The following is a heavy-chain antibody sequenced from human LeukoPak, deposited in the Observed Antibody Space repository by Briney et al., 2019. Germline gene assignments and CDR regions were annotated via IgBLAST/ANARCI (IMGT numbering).Heavy chain of an antibody. V-gene: IGHV3-48*03. CDR1: GFTFSSYE. CDR3: AKDSLYALVVTAMVPYFDY. D-gene: IGHD2-21*02. Sequence: TGGSLRLFCAASGFTFSSYEMNWVRQAPGKGLEWVSYISSSGSTIYYADSVKGRFTISRDNAKNSLYLQMNSLRVEDTAVYYCAKDSLYALVVTAMVPYFDYWGQGTLVTVSS. CDR2: ISSSGSTI. J-gene: IGHJ4*02.